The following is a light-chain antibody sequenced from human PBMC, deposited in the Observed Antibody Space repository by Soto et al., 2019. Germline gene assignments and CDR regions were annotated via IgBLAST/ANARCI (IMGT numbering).Light chain of an antibody. V-gene: IGLV1-40*01. Sequence: QSVLRQPPSVSGAPGQRVTISCTGSSSNIGAGYDVHWYQQLPGTAPKLLIYGDTNRPSGVPDRFSGSKSGTSASLAITGLQAEDEGDYYCQSYDSSLSVVFGGGTQLTVL. CDR3: QSYDSSLSVV. J-gene: IGLJ2*01. CDR1: SSNIGAGYD. CDR2: GDT.